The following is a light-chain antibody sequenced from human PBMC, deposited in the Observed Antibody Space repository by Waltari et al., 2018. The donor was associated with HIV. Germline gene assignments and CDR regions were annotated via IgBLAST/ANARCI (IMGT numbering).Light chain of an antibody. CDR1: QSIDNC. CDR2: GAV. J-gene: IGKJ3*01. CDR3: QPSYSGPFI. V-gene: IGKV1-39*01. Sequence: IQMTQPPSSLSASVGDRVTLPCRASQSIDNCVDWYQQRPGEAPKLLIYGAVTLQRGVPARISGSGSGTYFTLTISSLQSEDFATYFCQPSYSGPFIFGPGTKVEFK.